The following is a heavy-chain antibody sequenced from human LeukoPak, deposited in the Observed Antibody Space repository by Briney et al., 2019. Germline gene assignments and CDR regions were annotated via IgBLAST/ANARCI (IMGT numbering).Heavy chain of an antibody. J-gene: IGHJ4*02. CDR3: ARRTKGVDY. Sequence: SETLSLTCTVSGGSISSYYWSWIRRPPGKGLEWIGYIYYSGSTNYNPSLKSRVTISVDTSKNQFSLKLSSVTAADTAVYYCARRTKGVDYWGQGTLVTVSS. V-gene: IGHV4-59*01. CDR2: IYYSGST. D-gene: IGHD1-14*01. CDR1: GGSISSYY.